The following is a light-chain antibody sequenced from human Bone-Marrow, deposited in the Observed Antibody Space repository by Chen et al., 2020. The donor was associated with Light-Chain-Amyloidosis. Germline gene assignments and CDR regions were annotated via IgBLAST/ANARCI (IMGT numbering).Light chain of an antibody. V-gene: IGLV2-8*01. CDR2: EVT. Sequence: QSALTQPPSASGSPGQSVTISCTGTSSDVGGFDYVSWYQHHPGNAPKLIIFEVTKRPSGVPVPFSGSKSPNTASLTISGLQADDEAEYFCSSYAGTNKYYVLGTGTTVTVL. CDR3: SSYAGTNKYYV. CDR1: SSDVGGFDY. J-gene: IGLJ1*01.